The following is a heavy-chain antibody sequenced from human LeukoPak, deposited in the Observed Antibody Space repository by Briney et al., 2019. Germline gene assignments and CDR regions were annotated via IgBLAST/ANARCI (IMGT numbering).Heavy chain of an antibody. J-gene: IGHJ4*02. CDR2: ISYDGSNK. V-gene: IGHV3-30-3*01. CDR3: ARVPYGDWRFDY. D-gene: IGHD4-17*01. Sequence: GRSLRPSCAASGFTFSSYAMHWVRQAPGKGLEWVAVISYDGSNKYYADSVKGRFTISRDNSKNTLYLQMNSLRAEDTAVYYCARVPYGDWRFDYWGQGTLVTVSS. CDR1: GFTFSSYA.